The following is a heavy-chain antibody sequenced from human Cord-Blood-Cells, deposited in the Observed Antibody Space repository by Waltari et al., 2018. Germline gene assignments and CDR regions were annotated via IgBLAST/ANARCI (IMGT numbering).Heavy chain of an antibody. V-gene: IGHV5-51*01. D-gene: IGHD6-13*01. CDR3: ARRAGYSSSWYAFDI. CDR1: GYSFTTYW. Sequence: EVQLVQSGAEVKKTGASLKISCKGSGYSFTTYWLGWVSQMPGKGLEWMGIIYPGDSDTRYSPSFQGQVTISADKSISTAYLQWSSLKASDTAMYYCARRAGYSSSWYAFDIWGQGTMVTVSS. CDR2: IYPGDSDT. J-gene: IGHJ3*02.